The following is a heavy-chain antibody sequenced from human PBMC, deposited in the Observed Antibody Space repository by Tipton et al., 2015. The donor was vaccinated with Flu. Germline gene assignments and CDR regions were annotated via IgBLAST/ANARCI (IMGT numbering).Heavy chain of an antibody. CDR1: GGSISSGSYY. J-gene: IGHJ4*02. D-gene: IGHD3-10*01. CDR3: ARIYYYGSGDYYLDS. V-gene: IGHV4-61*02. Sequence: TLSLTCTVSGGSISSGSYYWSWIRQPAGKGLEWIGRIYTTGSTNYNPSLKSRVTISADTSKNKFSLELRSVTAADTAVYYCARIYYYGSGDYYLDSWGQGTLVTVSP. CDR2: IYTTGST.